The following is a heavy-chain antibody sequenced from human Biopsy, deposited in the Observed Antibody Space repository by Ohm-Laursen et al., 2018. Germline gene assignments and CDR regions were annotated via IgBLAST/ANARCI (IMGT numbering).Heavy chain of an antibody. D-gene: IGHD6-19*01. CDR1: GGLNSNYY. Sequence: GTLSLACSVSGGLNSNYYWSWVRQSAGKGLEWIGRLYTSGDTNYNPSLKSRASVSEDTSRRQFSLRLTSVTAADTAVYYCAKHGSGWTGDDALHIWGQGTMVTVSS. V-gene: IGHV4-4*07. CDR2: LYTSGDT. CDR3: AKHGSGWTGDDALHI. J-gene: IGHJ3*02.